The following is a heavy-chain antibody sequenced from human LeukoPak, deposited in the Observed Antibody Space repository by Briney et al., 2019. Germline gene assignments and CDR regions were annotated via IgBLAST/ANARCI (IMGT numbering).Heavy chain of an antibody. Sequence: PSETLSLTCTVSGGSISSYYWSWIRQPAGKGLEWIGRIYTSGNSAYNPSLKSRVTISVDTSKNQFSLKLSSVTAADTAVYFCARGFRGDNFDYWGQGTLVTVSS. J-gene: IGHJ4*02. CDR1: GGSISSYY. CDR3: ARGFRGDNFDY. V-gene: IGHV4-4*07. CDR2: IYTSGNS. D-gene: IGHD7-27*01.